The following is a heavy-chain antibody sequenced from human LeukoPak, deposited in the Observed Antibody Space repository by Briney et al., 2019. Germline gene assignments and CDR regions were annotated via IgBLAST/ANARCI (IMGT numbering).Heavy chain of an antibody. J-gene: IGHJ4*02. V-gene: IGHV3-48*02. CDR3: ARGVGGFDY. Sequence: GGSLRLSCVASGFTFSSYTMNWVRQAPGAGLEWVSSIVGSSNTVYYADSVQGRFTISRDNAKNSLYLQMNSLRDEDTAIYYCARGVGGFDYWGQGTLVTVSS. D-gene: IGHD3-16*01. CDR1: GFTFSSYT. CDR2: IVGSSNTV.